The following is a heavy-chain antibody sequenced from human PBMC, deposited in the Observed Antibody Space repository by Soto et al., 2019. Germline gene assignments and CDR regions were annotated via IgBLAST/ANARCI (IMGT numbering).Heavy chain of an antibody. CDR1: GFTFSSYG. Sequence: VQLVESGGGVVQPGRSLRLSCAACGFTFSSYGMHWVRQAPGKGLEWVAVISYDGSNKYYADSVKGRFTISRDNSKNTLYLQMNSLRAEDTAVYYCAKERVPAAMGNFDYWGQGTLVTVSS. CDR3: AKERVPAAMGNFDY. D-gene: IGHD2-2*01. V-gene: IGHV3-30*18. J-gene: IGHJ4*02. CDR2: ISYDGSNK.